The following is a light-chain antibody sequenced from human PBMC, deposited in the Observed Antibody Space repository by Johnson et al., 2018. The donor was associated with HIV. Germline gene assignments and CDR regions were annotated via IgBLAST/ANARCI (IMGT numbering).Light chain of an antibody. CDR2: ENN. V-gene: IGLV1-51*02. CDR3: GTWDSSLSGYV. J-gene: IGLJ1*01. Sequence: QPALTQPPSVSAAPEQKVTISCSGSRSNVGDNFVSWYQQLPGTAPKLLIYENNKRPSGIPDRLSGSKSGTSATLDITGLQAGDEADYYCGTWDSSLSGYVFGTGTKVTVL. CDR1: RSNVGDNF.